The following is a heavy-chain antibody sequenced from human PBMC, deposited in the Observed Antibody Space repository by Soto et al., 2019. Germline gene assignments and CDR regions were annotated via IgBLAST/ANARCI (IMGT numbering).Heavy chain of an antibody. J-gene: IGHJ4*02. CDR3: ARSYGDYRVYY. V-gene: IGHV1-69*02. Sequence: SGKVSCEASGGTFSGYTIGWVRQAPGQGLEWMGRIIPIVGIAKYAQKGQGRGTMTADKSTSTAYTELSSMRSEDTAVYYCARSYGDYRVYYWGQVILVTVAS. CDR1: GGTFSGYT. CDR2: IIPIVGIA. D-gene: IGHD4-17*01.